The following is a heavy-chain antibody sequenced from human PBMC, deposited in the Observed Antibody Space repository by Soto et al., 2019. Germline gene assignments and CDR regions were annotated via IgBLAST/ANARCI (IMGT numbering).Heavy chain of an antibody. CDR3: ANSDYSSSWYLHYWFDP. CDR1: GYTFTSYA. V-gene: IGHV1-3*01. D-gene: IGHD6-13*01. CDR2: INAGNGNT. Sequence: ASVKVSCKASGYTFTSYAMHWVRQAPGQRLEWMGWINAGNGNTKYSQKFQGRVTITRDTSASTAYMELSSLRSEDTAVYYCANSDYSSSWYLHYWFDPWGQGTLVTVSS. J-gene: IGHJ5*02.